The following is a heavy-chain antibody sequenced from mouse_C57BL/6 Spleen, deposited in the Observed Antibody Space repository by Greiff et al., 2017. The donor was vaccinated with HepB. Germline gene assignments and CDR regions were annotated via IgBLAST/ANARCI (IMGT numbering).Heavy chain of an antibody. CDR3: ARHDYVYAMDY. V-gene: IGHV7-3*01. CDR1: GLTFTDYY. D-gene: IGHD2-4*01. J-gene: IGHJ4*01. Sequence: EVKLMESGGGLVQPGGSLSLSCAASGLTFTDYYMSWVRQPPGKALEWLGFIRNKANGYTKEYSASVKGRFTISRDNSQSILYLQMNALRAEDSATYYCARHDYVYAMDYWGQGTSVTVSS. CDR2: IRNKANGYTK.